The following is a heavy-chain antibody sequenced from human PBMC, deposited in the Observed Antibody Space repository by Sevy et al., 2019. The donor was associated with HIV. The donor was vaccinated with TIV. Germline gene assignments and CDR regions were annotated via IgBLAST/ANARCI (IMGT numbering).Heavy chain of an antibody. V-gene: IGHV3-23*01. CDR3: AKVLVDTAMVSYFDY. Sequence: GGSLRLSCVASGFTFSSYAMSWVRQAPGKGLEWVSAISGSGGSTYYADSVKGRFTISRDNSKNTLYLQMNSLRAEDTAVYYCAKVLVDTAMVSYFDYWGQGTLVTVSS. D-gene: IGHD5-18*01. J-gene: IGHJ4*02. CDR1: GFTFSSYA. CDR2: ISGSGGST.